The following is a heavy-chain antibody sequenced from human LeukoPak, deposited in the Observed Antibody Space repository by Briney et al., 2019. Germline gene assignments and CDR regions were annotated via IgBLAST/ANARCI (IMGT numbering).Heavy chain of an antibody. J-gene: IGHJ5*02. Sequence: GGSLRLSCAASGFTLSSYAMSWVRQAPGKGLEWVSAISGSGGSTYYADSVKGRFTISRDNSKNTLYLQRNSLRAEDTAVYYCAKQDYGSGSSNWFDPWGQGTLVTVCS. D-gene: IGHD3-10*01. CDR2: ISGSGGST. CDR3: AKQDYGSGSSNWFDP. V-gene: IGHV3-23*01. CDR1: GFTLSSYA.